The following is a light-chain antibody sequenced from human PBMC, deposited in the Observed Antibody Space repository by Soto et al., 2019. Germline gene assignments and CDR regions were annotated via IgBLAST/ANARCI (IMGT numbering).Light chain of an antibody. V-gene: IGLV2-14*01. J-gene: IGLJ1*01. Sequence: QSALAQPASLSGSPGQSITISCTGTSRDVGDYNYVSWYQQHPGKAHQLMISEVNNRPSGVSNRFSGSKCDNTASLTIPGLQAEDEADYYCSSYTSSSTLVFGTGTKVTVL. CDR2: EVN. CDR1: SRDVGDYNY. CDR3: SSYTSSSTLV.